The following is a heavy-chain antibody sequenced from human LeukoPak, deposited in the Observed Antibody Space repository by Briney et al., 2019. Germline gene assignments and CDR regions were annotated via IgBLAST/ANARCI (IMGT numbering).Heavy chain of an antibody. CDR3: ARISRRKYSSSWYTEDY. D-gene: IGHD6-13*01. J-gene: IGHJ4*02. CDR1: GGFISNYY. Sequence: SETLSLTCTVSGGFISNYYWSWIRQPPGKGLEWIGYFYYTGSTNYNPSLKSRVTISVDTSKNQFSLQLSSVTAADTAVYYCARISRRKYSSSWYTEDYWGQGTLVTVSS. CDR2: FYYTGST. V-gene: IGHV4-59*01.